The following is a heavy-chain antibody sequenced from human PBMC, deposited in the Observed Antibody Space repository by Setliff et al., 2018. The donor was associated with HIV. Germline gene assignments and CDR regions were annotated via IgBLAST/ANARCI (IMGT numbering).Heavy chain of an antibody. CDR3: ARAYFSVVIKYMDV. D-gene: IGHD3-22*01. CDR2: IIPMFGIA. Sequence: EASVKVSCKASGGTFSNYAITWVRQAPGQGLEWMGGIIPMFGIANHAQKFQGRVTITADTSTGTAYMELSSLRSEDTAVYYCARAYFSVVIKYMDVWGKGTTVTVSS. CDR1: GGTFSNYA. J-gene: IGHJ6*03. V-gene: IGHV1-69*10.